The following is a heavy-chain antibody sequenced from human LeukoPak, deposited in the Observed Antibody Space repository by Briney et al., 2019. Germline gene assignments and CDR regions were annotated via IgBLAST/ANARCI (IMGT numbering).Heavy chain of an antibody. D-gene: IGHD6-13*01. CDR1: GYTFTSYG. CDR2: INPYNGNT. J-gene: IGHJ4*02. Sequence: ASVKVSCKTSGYTFTSYGISWVRQAPGQGLEWMGWINPYNGNTNYAEMLQGRVAMTTDTSTSTAYMELRSLRSDDTAVYYCARHVRPIGSSWDQFNFGYWGQGTLVTASS. CDR3: ARHVRPIGSSWDQFNFGY. V-gene: IGHV1-18*01.